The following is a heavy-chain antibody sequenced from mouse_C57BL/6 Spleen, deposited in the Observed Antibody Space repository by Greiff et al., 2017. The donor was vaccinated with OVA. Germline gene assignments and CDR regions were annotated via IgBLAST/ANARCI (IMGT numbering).Heavy chain of an antibody. CDR1: GYTFTSYW. J-gene: IGHJ3*01. CDR3: ARRGHYYGSSYEAY. D-gene: IGHD1-1*01. V-gene: IGHV1-55*01. CDR2: IYPGSGSP. Sequence: QVQLQQPGAELVKPGASVKMSCKASGYTFTSYWITWVKQRPGQGLEWIGDIYPGSGSPNYNEKFKSKATLTVDTSSSTAYMQLSSLTSEDSAVYYCARRGHYYGSSYEAYWGQGTLVTVSA.